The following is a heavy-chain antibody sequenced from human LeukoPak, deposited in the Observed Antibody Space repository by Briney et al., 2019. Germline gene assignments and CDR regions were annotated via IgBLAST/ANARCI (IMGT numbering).Heavy chain of an antibody. J-gene: IGHJ6*04. CDR3: ARGGQWYYYGSGSYSLDV. CDR1: GFTFSSYS. Sequence: PGGSLRLSCAASGFTFSSYSMNWVRQAPGKGLEWVSSISSSSSYIYYADSVKGRFTISRDNAKNSLYLQMNSLRAEDTAVYYCARGGQWYYYGSGSYSLDVWGKGTTVTVSS. V-gene: IGHV3-21*01. CDR2: ISSSSSYI. D-gene: IGHD3-10*01.